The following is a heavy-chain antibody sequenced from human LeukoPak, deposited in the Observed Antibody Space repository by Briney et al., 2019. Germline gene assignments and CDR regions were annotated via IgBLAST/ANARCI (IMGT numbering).Heavy chain of an antibody. J-gene: IGHJ4*02. V-gene: IGHV1-69*04. CDR2: IIPILGIA. D-gene: IGHD6-13*01. Sequence: ASVKVSRKASGGTFSSYAISWVRQAPGQGLEWMGRIIPILGIANYAQKFQGRVTITADKSTSTAYMELSSLRSEDTAVYYCASGPLYSSSWYADYWGQGTLVTVSP. CDR3: ASGPLYSSSWYADY. CDR1: GGTFSSYA.